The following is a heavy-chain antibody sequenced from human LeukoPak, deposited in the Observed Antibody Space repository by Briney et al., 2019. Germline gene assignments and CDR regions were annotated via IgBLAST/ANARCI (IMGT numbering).Heavy chain of an antibody. J-gene: IGHJ4*02. Sequence: GASVKVSCKASGYTFTSYGISWVRQAPGQGLEWMGWISAYNGNTNYAQKLQGRVTMTTDTSTSTAYMELRSLRSDDTAVYYCARDKKPGTDYGGTFDYWGQGTLVTVSS. CDR2: ISAYNGNT. D-gene: IGHD4-23*01. V-gene: IGHV1-18*01. CDR1: GYTFTSYG. CDR3: ARDKKPGTDYGGTFDY.